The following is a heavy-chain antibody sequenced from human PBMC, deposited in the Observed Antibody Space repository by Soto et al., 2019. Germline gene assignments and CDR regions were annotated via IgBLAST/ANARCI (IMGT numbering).Heavy chain of an antibody. D-gene: IGHD3-10*01. J-gene: IGHJ4*02. CDR1: GGSISSGGYY. CDR3: ARVDAGSGSYYNDPYDY. CDR2: IYYSGST. V-gene: IGHV4-31*03. Sequence: SETLSLTCTVSGGSISSGGYYWSWIRQHPGKGLEWIGYIYYSGSTYYNPSLKSRVTISVDTSKNQFSLKLSSVTAADTAVYYCARVDAGSGSYYNDPYDYWGQGTLVTVSS.